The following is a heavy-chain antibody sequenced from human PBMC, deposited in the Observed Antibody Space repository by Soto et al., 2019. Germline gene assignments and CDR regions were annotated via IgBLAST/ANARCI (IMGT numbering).Heavy chain of an antibody. V-gene: IGHV4-4*07. J-gene: IGHJ6*02. D-gene: IGHD5-12*01. CDR3: ARDRPIVATSGYGMDV. Sequence: QVQLQESGPGLVKPSETLSLTCTVSGGSISSYYWSWIRQPAGKGLEWIGRVYTSGSTNYNPSLRSRVTMSVDTSKNQFSLKLNSVTAADPAVYYCARDRPIVATSGYGMDVWGQGTAVTVSS. CDR1: GGSISSYY. CDR2: VYTSGST.